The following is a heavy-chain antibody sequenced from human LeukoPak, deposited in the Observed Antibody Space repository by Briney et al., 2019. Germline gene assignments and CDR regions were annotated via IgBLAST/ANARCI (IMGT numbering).Heavy chain of an antibody. CDR3: AKAGDPYDILTGYDY. CDR1: GFTFSSYA. V-gene: IGHV3-23*01. Sequence: GGSLRLSCAASGFTFSSYAMSWVRRAPGKGLELVSAISGSGGSTYYADSVKGRFTISRDNSKNTLYLQMNSLRAEDTAVYYYAKAGDPYDILTGYDYWGQGTLVTVSS. CDR2: ISGSGGST. J-gene: IGHJ4*02. D-gene: IGHD3-9*01.